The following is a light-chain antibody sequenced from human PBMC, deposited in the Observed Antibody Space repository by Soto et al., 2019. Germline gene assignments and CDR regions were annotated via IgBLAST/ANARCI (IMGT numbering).Light chain of an antibody. CDR1: SSDVGKYNA. V-gene: IGLV2-23*02. Sequence: QSALTQPASVSGSPGQSITISCSGTSSDVGKYNAVSWYQQHPGKAPKFIIYEVNKRPSGVSDRFSGSKSGNTASLTISGLQADDEAYYYRCSYTNTDSVIFGGGTKLTVL. CDR3: CSYTNTDSVI. CDR2: EVN. J-gene: IGLJ2*01.